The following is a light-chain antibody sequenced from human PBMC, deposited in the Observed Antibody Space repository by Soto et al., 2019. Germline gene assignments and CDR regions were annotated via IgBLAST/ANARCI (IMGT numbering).Light chain of an antibody. CDR1: PIDIGAYDF. J-gene: IGLJ1*01. CDR2: EVL. V-gene: IGLV2-14*01. CDR3: CSYTSSPYL. Sequence: QSVLTQPASVSGSLGQSITISCTGSPIDIGAYDFVSWFQQRPGRAPKLIIYEVLNRPSGVSDRYSGSKSANTASLTISGLQADDEADYYCCSYTSSPYLFGSGTKVTVL.